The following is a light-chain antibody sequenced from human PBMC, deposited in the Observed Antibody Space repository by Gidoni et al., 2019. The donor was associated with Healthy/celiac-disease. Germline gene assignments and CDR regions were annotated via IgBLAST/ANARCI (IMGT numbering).Light chain of an antibody. Sequence: QSVLTQPPSSSGTPGQRVTLPGSGSSSTSGRNTVNWYQQLPGTAPKLLIFSNNQRPSWVPGRVSGSKSGTAASLAISGLQAEDEADYDCAAWDDSLNGRVFGGGTKLTVL. CDR2: SNN. V-gene: IGLV1-44*01. CDR1: SSTSGRNT. J-gene: IGLJ3*02. CDR3: AAWDDSLNGRV.